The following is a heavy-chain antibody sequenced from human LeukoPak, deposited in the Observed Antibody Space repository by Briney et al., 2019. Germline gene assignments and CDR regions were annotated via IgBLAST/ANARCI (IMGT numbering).Heavy chain of an antibody. V-gene: IGHV4-59*08. J-gene: IGHJ2*01. CDR3: ARQGGGFWYFDL. CDR1: GGSISSYY. CDR2: IYYSGST. D-gene: IGHD6-25*01. Sequence: SETLSFTATVSGGSISSYYWSWIRRPPGKGLEWIGYIYYSGSTNYNPSLKSRVTISVDTSKNQFSLKLSSVTAADTAVYYCARQGGGFWYFDLWGRGTLVTVSS.